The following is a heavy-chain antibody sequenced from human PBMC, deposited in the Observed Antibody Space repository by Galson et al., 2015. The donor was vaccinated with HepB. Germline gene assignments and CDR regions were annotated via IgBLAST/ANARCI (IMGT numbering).Heavy chain of an antibody. D-gene: IGHD2-15*01. J-gene: IGHJ6*02. CDR1: GFTVSSNY. V-gene: IGHV3-66*01. CDR2: IYSGGST. CDR3: ARTRGVVVAATIYYYYGMDV. Sequence: SLRLSCAASGFTVSSNYMSWVRQAPGKGLEWVSVIYSGGSTYYADSVKGRFTISRDNSKNTLYLQMNSLRAEDTAVYYCARTRGVVVAATIYYYYGMDVWGQGTTVTVSS.